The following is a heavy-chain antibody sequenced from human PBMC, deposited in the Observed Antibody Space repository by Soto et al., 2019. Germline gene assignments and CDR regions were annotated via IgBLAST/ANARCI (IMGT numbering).Heavy chain of an antibody. D-gene: IGHD6-19*01. V-gene: IGHV3-30*18. CDR2: ISHSGTSK. Sequence: QVQLVESGGGVVQPGGSLNLACVASGFTVGTTGMHWVRQAPGKGLEWVAMISHSGTSKQYGDSVQGRFTVSRGDAKNPLYLQLSSLRPEDTGTYHFAKDWGSGGWFNWFRPWGQGVQVTFSS. J-gene: IGHJ5*02. CDR3: AKDWGSGGWFNWFRP. CDR1: GFTVGTTG.